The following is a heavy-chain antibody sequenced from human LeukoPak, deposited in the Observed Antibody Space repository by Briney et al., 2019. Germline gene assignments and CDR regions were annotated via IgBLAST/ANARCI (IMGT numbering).Heavy chain of an antibody. V-gene: IGHV1-69*13. J-gene: IGHJ3*02. CDR3: AREGSGSGWWRAFDI. D-gene: IGHD6-19*01. Sequence: ASVKVSCKASGGTFSHSAINWVRQAPGQGLEWMGGIIPLFGTPNYAQRFQGRVTVIADDSMSTAYMELSSLRFDDTAVYYCAREGSGSGWWRAFDIWGQGTMVRVS. CDR2: IIPLFGTP. CDR1: GGTFSHSA.